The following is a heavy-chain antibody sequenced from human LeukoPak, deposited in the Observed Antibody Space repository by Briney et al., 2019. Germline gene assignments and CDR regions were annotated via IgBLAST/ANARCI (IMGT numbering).Heavy chain of an antibody. D-gene: IGHD3-22*01. V-gene: IGHV3-7*01. CDR1: GFTFSSYW. Sequence: PGGSLRLSCAASGFTFSSYWMSWVHQAPGKGLEWVANIKQDGSEKYYVDSVKGRFTISRDNAKNSLFLQMNSLRAEDTAVYYCARDQYWTYYYDSSGYYARKNWGQGTLVTVSS. CDR2: IKQDGSEK. CDR3: ARDQYWTYYYDSSGYYARKN. J-gene: IGHJ4*02.